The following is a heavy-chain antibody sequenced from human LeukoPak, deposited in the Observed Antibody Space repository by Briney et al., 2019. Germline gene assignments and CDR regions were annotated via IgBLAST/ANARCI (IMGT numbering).Heavy chain of an antibody. CDR1: GFTFRSHA. CDR2: ISGSGGST. Sequence: RGSLRLSCAASGFTFRSHAMSWARQAPGRGLEWVSAISGSGGSTHYAHSEKGRFTISRDNTKNTLYLQMNSLRAEDTAVYYCAKQGLGILTAYAPHYYYMDVWGKGTTVTVSS. D-gene: IGHD3-9*01. V-gene: IGHV3-23*01. J-gene: IGHJ6*03. CDR3: AKQGLGILTAYAPHYYYMDV.